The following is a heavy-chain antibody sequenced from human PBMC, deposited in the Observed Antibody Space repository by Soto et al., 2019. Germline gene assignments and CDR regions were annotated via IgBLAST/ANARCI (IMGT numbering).Heavy chain of an antibody. CDR3: ARDTETLGPRANDALDI. V-gene: IGHV1-3*01. CDR1: GYTFSSYT. CDR2: INAGSGNT. J-gene: IGHJ3*02. D-gene: IGHD3-3*02. Sequence: VKVSCKATGYTFSSYTMNWVRQAPGQSLEWMGWINAGSGNTKYSQNFQGRVSITRDTSASTVYMELTGLTSEDTAVYYCARDTETLGPRANDALDIWGQGTMVTVSS.